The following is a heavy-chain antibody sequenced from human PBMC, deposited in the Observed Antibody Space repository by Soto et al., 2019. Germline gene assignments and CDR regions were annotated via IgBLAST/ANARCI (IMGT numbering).Heavy chain of an antibody. D-gene: IGHD3-10*01. CDR3: AKDVSGPFDY. CDR1: GFTCSSYA. Sequence: LRLSCAASGFTCSSYAMRLVRQAPGKGLEWVSAISGSGGSTYYADSVKGRFTISRDNSKNTLYLQMNSLRAEDTAVYYCAKDVSGPFDYWGQGTLVTVSS. CDR2: ISGSGGST. J-gene: IGHJ4*02. V-gene: IGHV3-23*01.